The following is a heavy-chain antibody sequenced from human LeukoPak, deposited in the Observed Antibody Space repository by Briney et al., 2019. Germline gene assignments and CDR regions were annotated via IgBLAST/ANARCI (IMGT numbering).Heavy chain of an antibody. Sequence: GGSLRLSCAASGFTFSSYAMHWVRQAPGQGLEYVSAISSNGGSTYYANSVKGRFTISRDNSKNMLYLQMGSLRIEDMAVYYCASSPPTGTTWYFDLWGRGTPVTVSS. V-gene: IGHV3-64*01. D-gene: IGHD1-7*01. CDR2: ISSNGGST. CDR3: ASSPPTGTTWYFDL. J-gene: IGHJ2*01. CDR1: GFTFSSYA.